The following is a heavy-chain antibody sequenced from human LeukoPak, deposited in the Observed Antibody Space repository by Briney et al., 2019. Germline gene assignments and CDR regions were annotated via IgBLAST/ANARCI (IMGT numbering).Heavy chain of an antibody. CDR2: INHSGST. Sequence: ASETLSLXCAVYGGSFSGYYWSWIRQPPGKGLESIGEINHSGSTNYNPSLKSRVTISVDTSKNQFSLKLSSVTAADTAVYYCARSLYYYDSSGYYEDDAFDIWGQGTMVTVSS. D-gene: IGHD3-22*01. CDR1: GGSFSGYY. J-gene: IGHJ3*02. V-gene: IGHV4-34*01. CDR3: ARSLYYYDSSGYYEDDAFDI.